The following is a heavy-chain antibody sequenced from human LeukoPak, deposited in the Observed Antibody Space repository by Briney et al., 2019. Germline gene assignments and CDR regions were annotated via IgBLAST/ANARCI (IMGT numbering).Heavy chain of an antibody. J-gene: IGHJ5*02. V-gene: IGHV4-61*02. Sequence: PSETLSLTCTVSGGSISSGSYYWSWIRQPAGKGLEWIGRIYTSGSTNYNPSLKSRVTISVDRSKNQFSLKLSSVTAADTAVYYCARDNLSRQHHSIRWFDPWGQGTLVTVSS. CDR3: ARDNLSRQHHSIRWFDP. CDR2: IYTSGST. CDR1: GGSISSGSYY. D-gene: IGHD6-13*01.